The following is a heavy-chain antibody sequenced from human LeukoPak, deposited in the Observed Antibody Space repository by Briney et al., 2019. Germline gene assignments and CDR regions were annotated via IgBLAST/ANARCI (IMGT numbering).Heavy chain of an antibody. CDR3: ARVRDITMEDFDY. CDR1: GYTFTGYH. CDR2: INPNSGGT. J-gene: IGHJ4*02. D-gene: IGHD3-10*01. V-gene: IGHV1-2*02. Sequence: GASVKVSCKASGYTFTGYHMHWVRQAPGQGLEGMGWINPNSGGTNYAQKFQGRVTMTRDTSISTAYMELSRLRSDDTAVYYCARVRDITMEDFDYWGQGTLVTVSS.